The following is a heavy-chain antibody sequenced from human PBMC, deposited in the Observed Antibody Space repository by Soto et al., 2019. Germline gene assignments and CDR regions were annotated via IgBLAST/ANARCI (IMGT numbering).Heavy chain of an antibody. Sequence: VQLQESGPGLVKPSETLSLTCTVSGGSVSSGSYYWSWIRQPPGKGLEWIGYIYYSGSTNYNPSLKSRVTISVDTSKNQFSLKLSSVTAADTAVYYCARVRSGWTDFDYWGQGTLVTVSS. CDR1: GGSVSSGSYY. V-gene: IGHV4-61*01. J-gene: IGHJ4*02. CDR3: ARVRSGWTDFDY. CDR2: IYYSGST. D-gene: IGHD6-19*01.